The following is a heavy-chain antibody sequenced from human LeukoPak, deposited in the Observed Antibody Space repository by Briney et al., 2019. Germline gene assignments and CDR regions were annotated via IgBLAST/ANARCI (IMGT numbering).Heavy chain of an antibody. V-gene: IGHV1-69*05. J-gene: IGHJ3*02. CDR3: AAPPAGGSSSWYGDGSAAEGAFDI. CDR1: GGTFSSYA. CDR2: IIPIFGTA. D-gene: IGHD6-13*01. Sequence: SSVKVSCKASGGTFSSYAISWVRQAPGQGREWMGGIIPIFGTANYAQKFQGRVTITTDESTSTAYMELSSLRSEDTAVYYCAAPPAGGSSSWYGDGSAAEGAFDIWGQGTMVTVSS.